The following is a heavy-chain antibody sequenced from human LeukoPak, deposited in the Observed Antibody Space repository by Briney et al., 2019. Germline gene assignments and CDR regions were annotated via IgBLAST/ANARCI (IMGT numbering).Heavy chain of an antibody. J-gene: IGHJ4*02. D-gene: IGHD1-26*01. Sequence: SVKVSCKASGGTFSIYAISSVRQAPGQGLEWMGGIIPIFGTANYAQKFQGRVTITADESTSTAYMELSSLRSEDTAVYYCARYEGDTYYFDYWGQGTLVTVSS. CDR1: GGTFSIYA. CDR2: IIPIFGTA. V-gene: IGHV1-69*13. CDR3: ARYEGDTYYFDY.